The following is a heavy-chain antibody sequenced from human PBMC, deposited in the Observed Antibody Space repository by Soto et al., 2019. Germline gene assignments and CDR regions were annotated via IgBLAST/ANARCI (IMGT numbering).Heavy chain of an antibody. V-gene: IGHV4-4*02. D-gene: IGHD2-2*03. CDR1: GGSISSSNW. CDR2: IYHSGST. Sequence: SETLSLTCAVSGGSISSSNWWSWVRQPPGKGLEWIGEIYHSGSTNYNPSLKSRVTISVDKSKNQFSLKLSSVTAADTAVYYCAREGNLGRWIQPLDSWGQGTLVTVS. CDR3: AREGNLGRWIQPLDS. J-gene: IGHJ4*02.